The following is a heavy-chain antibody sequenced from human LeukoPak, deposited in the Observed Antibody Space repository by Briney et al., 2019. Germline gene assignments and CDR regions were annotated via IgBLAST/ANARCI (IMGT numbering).Heavy chain of an antibody. V-gene: IGHV3-23*01. D-gene: IGHD2-21*02. J-gene: IGHJ3*02. CDR1: GFTFSSYA. CDR2: ISGSGGST. Sequence: GGSLRLSCAASGFTFSSYAMSWVRQAPGKGLEWVSAISGSGGSTYYADSGKGRFTISRDNSKNTLYLQMNSLRAEDTAVYYCAKALRYCGGDCYSGNAFDIWGQGTMVTVSS. CDR3: AKALRYCGGDCYSGNAFDI.